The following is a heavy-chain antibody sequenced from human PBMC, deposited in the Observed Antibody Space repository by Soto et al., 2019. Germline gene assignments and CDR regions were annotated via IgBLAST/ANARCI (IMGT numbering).Heavy chain of an antibody. D-gene: IGHD3-10*01. J-gene: IGHJ6*03. CDR1: GFTFSSYG. V-gene: IGHV3-30*18. CDR3: AKVGTSAGYYCMDV. CDR2: ISYDGSNK. Sequence: GGSLRLSCAASGFTFSSYGMHWVRQAPGKGLEWVAVISYDGSNKYYADSVKGRFTISRDNSKNTLYLQMNSLRAEDTAVYYCAKVGTSAGYYCMDVWGKGTTVTVSS.